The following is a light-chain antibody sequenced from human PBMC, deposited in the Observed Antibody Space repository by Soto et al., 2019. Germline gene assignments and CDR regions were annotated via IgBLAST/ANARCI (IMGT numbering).Light chain of an antibody. CDR3: QQCNSYPWT. CDR1: QDINIY. V-gene: IGKV1-33*01. J-gene: IGKJ1*01. Sequence: DIHMTQSPSSLFAALGDRVTITFQATQDINIYLNWYQQKPGKAPNLLIYDASNLEIGVPSRFSGSGSGTEFTLTISSLQPDDFATYYCQQCNSYPWTFGQGTKVDI. CDR2: DAS.